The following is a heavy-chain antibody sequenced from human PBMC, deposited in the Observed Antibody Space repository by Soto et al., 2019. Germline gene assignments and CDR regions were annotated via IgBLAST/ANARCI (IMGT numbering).Heavy chain of an antibody. D-gene: IGHD3-16*01. J-gene: IGHJ4*02. CDR2: IYYSGST. CDR3: ASSPTHRFGDY. V-gene: IGHV4-59*01. CDR1: GGSISSYY. Sequence: SETLSLTCTVSGGSISSYYWSWIRQPPGKGLEWIGYIYYSGSTNYNPSLKSRVTISVDTSKNQFSLKLSSVTAADTAVYYCASSPTHRFGDYWGQGTLVTVSS.